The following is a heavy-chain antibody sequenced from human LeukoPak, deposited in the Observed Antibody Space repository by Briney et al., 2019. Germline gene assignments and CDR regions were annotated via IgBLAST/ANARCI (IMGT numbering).Heavy chain of an antibody. CDR3: ARESQEYYYDSSGYFLDY. Sequence: GGSLRLSCTASGFTFGDYAMSWVRQAPGKGPEWVGFIRSKLYGGTTEYAASVKGRFTISRDNAKNSLYLQMNSLRAEDTAVYYCARESQEYYYDSSGYFLDYWGQGTLVTVSS. D-gene: IGHD3-22*01. J-gene: IGHJ4*02. V-gene: IGHV3-49*04. CDR1: GFTFGDYA. CDR2: IRSKLYGGTT.